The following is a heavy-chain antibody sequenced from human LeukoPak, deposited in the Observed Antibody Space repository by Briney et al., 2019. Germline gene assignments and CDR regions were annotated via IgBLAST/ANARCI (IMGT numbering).Heavy chain of an antibody. V-gene: IGHV3-23*01. Sequence: PGGSLRLSCTGSGFTFRTYAFSRVRQAPGKGLEWVSATGSNGVTYYADSVKGRFTISRDNSKNALYLQMNGLRADDTAVYYCGIRDTSDYYVFWGQGTLVTVSS. CDR2: TGSNGVT. D-gene: IGHD3-22*01. CDR3: GIRDTSDYYVF. J-gene: IGHJ4*02. CDR1: GFTFRTYA.